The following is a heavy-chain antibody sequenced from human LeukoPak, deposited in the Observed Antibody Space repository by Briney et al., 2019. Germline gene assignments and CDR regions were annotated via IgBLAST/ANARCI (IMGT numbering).Heavy chain of an antibody. CDR1: GFTFSSYW. J-gene: IGHJ4*02. CDR3: ASKYGDFDY. V-gene: IGHV3-7*01. Sequence: GGSLRLSCAASGFTFSSYWMSWVRQAPGKGLEWVANIKQVGSEKYYVDSVKGRFTISRDNAKNSLYLQMKSLRAEDTAVYYCASKYGDFDYWGQGTLVTVSS. D-gene: IGHD4-17*01. CDR2: IKQVGSEK.